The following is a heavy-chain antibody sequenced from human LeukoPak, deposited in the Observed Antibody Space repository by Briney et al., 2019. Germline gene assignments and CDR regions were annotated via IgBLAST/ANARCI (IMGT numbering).Heavy chain of an antibody. Sequence: ASVKVSCKASGYTFTSYDINWMRQATGQRPEWVGWINPIDGNAGFELQFQGRITMTRDTSINTDYMELGSLKSEDRAVYYCARVNRLYASSRSRQPGDYWGQGRLVSVSS. J-gene: IGHJ4*02. CDR1: GYTFTSYD. CDR2: INPIDGNA. D-gene: IGHD6-13*01. CDR3: ARVNRLYASSRSRQPGDY. V-gene: IGHV1-8*01.